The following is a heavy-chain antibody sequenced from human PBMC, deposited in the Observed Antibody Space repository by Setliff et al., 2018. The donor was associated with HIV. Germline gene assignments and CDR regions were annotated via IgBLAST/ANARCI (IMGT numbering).Heavy chain of an antibody. V-gene: IGHV1-8*02. CDR2: MNPNSDGSIT. CDR3: ARPYTVWVYGMDL. Sequence: ASVKVSCKASGYTFTSYDINWVRQATGQGLEWMGWMNPNSDGSITDYADSVKGRFTISRDNAKNTLYMQMNSLRAEDTAVYYCARPYTVWVYGMDLWGQGTTVTVSS. D-gene: IGHD2-8*01. J-gene: IGHJ6*02. CDR1: GYTFTSYD.